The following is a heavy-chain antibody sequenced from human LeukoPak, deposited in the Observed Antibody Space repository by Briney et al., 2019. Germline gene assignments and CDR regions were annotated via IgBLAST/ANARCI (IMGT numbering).Heavy chain of an antibody. Sequence: GGSLRLSCAASGFTFSNYALTWVRQAPGKGLEWVSAIAFSGSTYYADSVKGRFTISRDDSKNTLYLQMNSLRAEDTAVYYCARSSRRVGATDYWGQGTLVTVSS. D-gene: IGHD1-26*01. V-gene: IGHV3-23*01. CDR2: IAFSGST. CDR1: GFTFSNYA. CDR3: ARSSRRVGATDY. J-gene: IGHJ4*02.